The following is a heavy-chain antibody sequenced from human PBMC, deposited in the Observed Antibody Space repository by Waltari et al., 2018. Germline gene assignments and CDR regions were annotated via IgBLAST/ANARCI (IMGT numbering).Heavy chain of an antibody. J-gene: IGHJ4*02. V-gene: IGHV3-48*03. D-gene: IGHD7-27*01. CDR1: GFLFSNYQ. CDR3: ATDLPGDRDFDF. Sequence: VQLVESGGGLVQPGGSLRLSCVASGFLFSNYQMNWVRQAPGKGLEWVSFIRSGGSTIYADSVKGRFTISRDNAENSLYLQMNSLRVEDTAIYYCATDLPGDRDFDFWGQGTLVTVSS. CDR2: IRSGGSTI.